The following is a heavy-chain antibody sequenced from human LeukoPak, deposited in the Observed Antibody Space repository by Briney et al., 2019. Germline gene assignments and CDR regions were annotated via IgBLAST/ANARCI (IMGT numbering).Heavy chain of an antibody. CDR2: INRDGSTT. Sequence: GGSLRLSCAASGFTFSNYWVHWVRQAPGKGLVWVSRINRDGSTTKYADSVKGRFTASRDNAKNTLNLQMNRLRAEDTAVYYCARDKKSGESSEIDYWGQGTLVTVSS. CDR3: ARDKKSGESSEIDY. V-gene: IGHV3-74*03. D-gene: IGHD3-10*01. J-gene: IGHJ4*02. CDR1: GFTFSNYW.